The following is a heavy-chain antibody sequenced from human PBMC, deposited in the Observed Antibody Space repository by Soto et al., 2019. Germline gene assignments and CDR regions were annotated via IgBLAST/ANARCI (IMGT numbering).Heavy chain of an antibody. CDR3: ARVKSSGYHNWFDP. D-gene: IGHD3-22*01. CDR1: GYTFTSYG. Sequence: ASVKVSCKASGYTFTSYGISWVRQAPGQGLEWMGWISAYSGNTNYAQKLQGRVTMTTDTSTSTAYMELRSLRSDDTAVYYCARVKSSGYHNWFDPWGQGTLVTVSS. V-gene: IGHV1-18*01. CDR2: ISAYSGNT. J-gene: IGHJ5*02.